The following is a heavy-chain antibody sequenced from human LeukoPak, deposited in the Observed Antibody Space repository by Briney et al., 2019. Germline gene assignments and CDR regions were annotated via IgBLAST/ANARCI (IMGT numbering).Heavy chain of an antibody. CDR3: ARGGSKNCTGICYFYYFYMDV. CDR1: GYTFTGYY. Sequence: ASVKVSCKASGYTFTGYYMHWVRQAPGQGLEWMGWINPNSGGTNYAQKFQGRVTMTRDTSISTAYMELSRLRSDDTAVYYCARGGSKNCTGICYFYYFYMDVWGKGTTVTVSS. D-gene: IGHD2-8*02. J-gene: IGHJ6*03. V-gene: IGHV1-2*02. CDR2: INPNSGGT.